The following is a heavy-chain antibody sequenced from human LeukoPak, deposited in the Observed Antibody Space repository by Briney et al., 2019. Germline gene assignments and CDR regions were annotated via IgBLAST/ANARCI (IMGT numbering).Heavy chain of an antibody. CDR1: GYTFTSYD. D-gene: IGHD3-16*02. CDR2: MNPNSGNT. J-gene: IGHJ4*02. Sequence: ASVKVSCKASGYTFTSYDINWVRQATGQGLEWMGWMNPNSGNTGYAQKFQGRVTITADESTSTAYMELSSLRSEDTAVYYCARGRVWGSYRFDYWGQGTLVTVSS. V-gene: IGHV1-8*03. CDR3: ARGRVWGSYRFDY.